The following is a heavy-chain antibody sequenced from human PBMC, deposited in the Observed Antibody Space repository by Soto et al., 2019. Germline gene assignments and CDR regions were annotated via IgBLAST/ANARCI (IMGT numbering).Heavy chain of an antibody. CDR3: VRFHKRFPGSGPLADY. Sequence: SETLSLTCGVSGASFTAYSWNWIRQSPGKGLEWIGDIHHSGHTGYNPSLRSRAAMSVDTSKNQFSLRLTPVPAADTAINFCVRFHKRFPGSGPLADYWGQGTLVTVSS. J-gene: IGHJ4*02. V-gene: IGHV4-34*01. D-gene: IGHD3-10*01. CDR2: IHHSGHT. CDR1: GASFTAYS.